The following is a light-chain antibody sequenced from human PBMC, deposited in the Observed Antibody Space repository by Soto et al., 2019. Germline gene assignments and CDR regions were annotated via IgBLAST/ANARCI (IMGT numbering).Light chain of an antibody. CDR2: DAS. Sequence: IVLTQSPATLSLSPGERATLSCRAGQNIRTYLAWYQQKSGQAPRLLIHDASNRATGTPARFSGSGSGTDFTLTISSLEPEDSAVYYCQQRYTWLTFGGGTKVEIK. V-gene: IGKV3-11*01. CDR1: QNIRTY. J-gene: IGKJ4*01. CDR3: QQRYTWLT.